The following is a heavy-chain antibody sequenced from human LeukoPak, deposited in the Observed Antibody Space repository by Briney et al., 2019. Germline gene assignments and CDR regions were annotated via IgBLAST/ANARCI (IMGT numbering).Heavy chain of an antibody. J-gene: IGHJ4*02. CDR2: IFYSGTT. CDR3: ARHLRGEQQLSGFDY. Sequence: SETLSLTCTVSGGSISTYFWSWIRQPPGKRLDWIGSIFYSGTTKYNPSLKSRITISLDTSKNQFSLKLSSVTAADTAVYYCARHLRGEQQLSGFDYWGQGTPVTVSS. D-gene: IGHD6-13*01. CDR1: GGSISTYF. V-gene: IGHV4-59*08.